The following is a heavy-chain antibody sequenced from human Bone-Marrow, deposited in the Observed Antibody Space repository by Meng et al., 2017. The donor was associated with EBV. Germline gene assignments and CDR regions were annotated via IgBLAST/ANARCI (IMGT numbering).Heavy chain of an antibody. Sequence: EVQLVESGGAVVQPGGSLRLSCEASGFTLSSYWMHWVRQAPGKGLVWVSRINEDGSFTTYADSVKGRFTISRDNAKNTLYLQMNSLRAEDTAVYYCSRDLVGSADSWGQGTLVTVSS. CDR3: SRDLVGSADS. V-gene: IGHV3-74*01. J-gene: IGHJ4*02. CDR2: INEDGSFT. CDR1: GFTLSSYW. D-gene: IGHD2-8*02.